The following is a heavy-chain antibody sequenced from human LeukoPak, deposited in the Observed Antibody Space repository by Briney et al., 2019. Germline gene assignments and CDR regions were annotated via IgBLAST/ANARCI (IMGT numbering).Heavy chain of an antibody. CDR2: IYYSGST. CDR1: GGSISSYY. Sequence: SETLSLTCTVSGGSISSYYWSWIRQPPGKGLEWIGYIYYSGSTNYNPSLKSRVTISVDTSKNQFSLKLSSVTAADTAVYYCAGSPSDYGENWFDPWGQGTLVTVSS. D-gene: IGHD4-17*01. V-gene: IGHV4-59*08. CDR3: AGSPSDYGENWFDP. J-gene: IGHJ5*02.